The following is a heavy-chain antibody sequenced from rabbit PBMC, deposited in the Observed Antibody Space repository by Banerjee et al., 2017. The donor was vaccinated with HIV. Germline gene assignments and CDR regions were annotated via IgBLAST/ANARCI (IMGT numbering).Heavy chain of an antibody. J-gene: IGHJ4*01. CDR1: GFSFSSNA. CDR3: ARAVYAGTSGYTGYLNL. V-gene: IGHV1S45*01. CDR2: IWIGGAST. Sequence: QEQLVESGGGLVQPEGSLTLTCKASGFSFSSNAMCWVRQAPGKGLEWIGCIWIGGASTYYATWAKGRFTISKTSSTTVTLQMTSLTAADTATYFCARAVYAGTSGYTGYLNLWGPGTLVTVS. D-gene: IGHD8-1*01.